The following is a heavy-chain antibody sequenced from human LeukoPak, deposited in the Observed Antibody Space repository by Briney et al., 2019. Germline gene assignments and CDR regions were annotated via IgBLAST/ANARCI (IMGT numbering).Heavy chain of an antibody. J-gene: IGHJ4*02. CDR2: ISGSGDNT. D-gene: IGHD5-12*01. V-gene: IGHV3-23*01. Sequence: GGSLRLSCAASGFTFSNYAMSWVRQAPGKGLEWVSIISGSGDNTHYADSVKGRFTISRDNSKNTLYLQMKTLRAEDTAIYYCARRGWLINFDYWRQRTPVTVSS. CDR3: ARRGWLINFDY. CDR1: GFTFSNYA.